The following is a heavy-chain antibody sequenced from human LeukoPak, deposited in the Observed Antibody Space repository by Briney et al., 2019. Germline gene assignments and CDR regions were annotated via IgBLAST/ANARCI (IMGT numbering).Heavy chain of an antibody. Sequence: GGSLRLSCAASGFTVSSHYISWVRQAPGKGLEWVSLIYGGGSTYYADSVKGRFTISRDNSKNTLYLQMNSLRAEDTAVYYCARDSSYASAMDVWGQGTTVTVSS. D-gene: IGHD2-2*01. V-gene: IGHV3-53*01. CDR2: IYGGGST. CDR3: ARDSSYASAMDV. J-gene: IGHJ6*02. CDR1: GFTVSSHY.